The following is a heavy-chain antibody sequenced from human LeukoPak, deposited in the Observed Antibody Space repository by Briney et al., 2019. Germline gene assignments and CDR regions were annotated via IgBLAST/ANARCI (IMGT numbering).Heavy chain of an antibody. D-gene: IGHD6-13*01. J-gene: IGHJ2*01. V-gene: IGHV1-69*04. CDR2: IIPIFGIA. CDR3: ARDIEEQQLVRAGFDL. Sequence: GSSVKVSCKASGGTFSSYAISWVRQAPGQGLEWMGRIIPIFGIANYAQKFQGRVTITADKSTSTAYMELSCLRSEDTAVYYCARDIEEQQLVRAGFDLWGRGTLVTVSS. CDR1: GGTFSSYA.